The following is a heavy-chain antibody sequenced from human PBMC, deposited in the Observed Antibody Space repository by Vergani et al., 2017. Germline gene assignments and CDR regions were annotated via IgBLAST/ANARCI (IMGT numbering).Heavy chain of an antibody. Sequence: QVQLVQSGAEVKKPGSSVKVSCKASGGTFSREAISWVRQAPGQGLEWMGGIIPIFGTANYAQKFQGRVTITADESTSTAYMELSSLRSEDTAVYYCARVHLRDGYNYSKGYFDYWGQGTLVTVSS. V-gene: IGHV1-69*01. CDR1: GGTFSREA. J-gene: IGHJ4*02. D-gene: IGHD5-24*01. CDR3: ARVHLRDGYNYSKGYFDY. CDR2: IIPIFGTA.